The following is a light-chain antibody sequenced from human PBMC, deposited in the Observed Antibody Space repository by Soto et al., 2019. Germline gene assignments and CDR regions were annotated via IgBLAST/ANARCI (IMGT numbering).Light chain of an antibody. CDR3: RQYDSSWT. J-gene: IGKJ1*01. V-gene: IGKV3-20*01. Sequence: EIVLTQSPGTLSLSPGERATLSCRASQSVSSSYLAWYQQKPGQAPRLLIYGASSRATGIPDRFSGSGSGTDFTLTISRLEPEDFAVYYCRQYDSSWTFGQGTKVEIK. CDR2: GAS. CDR1: QSVSSSY.